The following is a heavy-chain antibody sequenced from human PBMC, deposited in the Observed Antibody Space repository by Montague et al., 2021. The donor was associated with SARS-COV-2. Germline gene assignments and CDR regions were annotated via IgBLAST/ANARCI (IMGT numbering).Heavy chain of an antibody. CDR1: GGSISSYY. V-gene: IGHV4-59*01. D-gene: IGHD1-26*01. CDR2: IYYSGST. CDR3: ARGMGGSYLYYFDY. J-gene: IGHJ4*02. Sequence: SETLSLTCTVSGGSISSYYWSWSRQPPGKGLEWNGYIYYSGSTNYNPSLKGRVTILVDMSKNKFSLKLSSVTAADTAVYYCARGMGGSYLYYFDYWGQGTLVTVSS.